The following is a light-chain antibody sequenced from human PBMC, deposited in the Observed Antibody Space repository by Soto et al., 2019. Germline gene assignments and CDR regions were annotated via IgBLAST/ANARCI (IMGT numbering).Light chain of an antibody. CDR3: CSYAGSYTHG. J-gene: IGLJ1*01. V-gene: IGLV2-11*01. CDR2: DVS. Sequence: QSALTQPRSVSGSPGQSVTISCTGTSSDVGGYNYVSWYQQHPGKAPKLMIYDVSKRPSGVPDRFSGSKSGNPASLTISGHQAEDEADYYCCSYAGSYTHGFGTGTKLTVL. CDR1: SSDVGGYNY.